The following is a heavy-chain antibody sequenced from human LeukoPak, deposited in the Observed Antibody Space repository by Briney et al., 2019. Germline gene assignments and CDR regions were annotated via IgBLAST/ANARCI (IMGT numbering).Heavy chain of an antibody. V-gene: IGHV1-18*01. CDR3: ARDDSYGRKYCYGMDV. CDR2: ISAYNGNT. J-gene: IGHJ6*02. Sequence: GASVKVSCKASGYTFTSYGISWVRQAPGQGLEWMGWISAYNGNTNYAQKLQGRVTMTTDTSTSTAYMELRSLRSDDTAVYYCARDDSYGRKYCYGMDVWGQGTTVTVSS. CDR1: GYTFTSYG. D-gene: IGHD5-18*01.